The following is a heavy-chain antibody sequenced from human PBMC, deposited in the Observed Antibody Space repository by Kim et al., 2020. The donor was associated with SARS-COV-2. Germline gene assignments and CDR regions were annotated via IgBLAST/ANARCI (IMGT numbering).Heavy chain of an antibody. D-gene: IGHD2-15*01. CDR1: GFTFSSYG. CDR3: ARDDCSGGSCYLGYFDY. J-gene: IGHJ4*01. CDR2: IWYDGSNK. Sequence: GGSLRLSCAVSGFTFSSYGMHWVRQAPGKGLEWVALIWYDGSNKDYADSVKGRFTISRDNSKNTLYLHMNSLRAEDTAVYYCARDDCSGGSCYLGYFDY. V-gene: IGHV3-33*01.